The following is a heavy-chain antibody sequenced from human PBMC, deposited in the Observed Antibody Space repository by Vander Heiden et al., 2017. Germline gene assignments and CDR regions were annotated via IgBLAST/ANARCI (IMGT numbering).Heavy chain of an antibody. J-gene: IGHJ4*02. CDR1: EFTFSSSA. Sequence: EVQLLESGGGLVQPGGSLRLSCTASEFTFSSSARSWVRQAQGKGLEWVSAIRGSGGSTYYADAVKGRCTISRDKSKNTLYLQMNSLRAEDTAVCYCAKGRYYGDYGGVDYFDYWGQGTLVTVSS. D-gene: IGHD4-17*01. CDR3: AKGRYYGDYGGVDYFDY. CDR2: IRGSGGST. V-gene: IGHV3-23*01.